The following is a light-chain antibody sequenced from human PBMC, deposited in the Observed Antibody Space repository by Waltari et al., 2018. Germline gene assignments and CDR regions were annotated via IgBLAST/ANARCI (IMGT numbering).Light chain of an antibody. J-gene: IGKJ4*01. Sequence: VFTQSPATLSLSPGDRATLSCRASQSVSSYLAWYQQKPGQAPRLLIYDASNRATGITARFSGSGSGTDFTLTISSLEPEDFAVYYCQQRSNWPFTFGGGTKVEIK. CDR1: QSVSSY. V-gene: IGKV3-11*01. CDR3: QQRSNWPFT. CDR2: DAS.